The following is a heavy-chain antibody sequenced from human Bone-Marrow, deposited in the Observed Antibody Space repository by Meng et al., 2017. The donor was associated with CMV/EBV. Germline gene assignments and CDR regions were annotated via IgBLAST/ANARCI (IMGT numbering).Heavy chain of an antibody. CDR2: INSDGSST. CDR3: ARDARIAAPDY. J-gene: IGHJ4*02. D-gene: IGHD6-6*01. V-gene: IGHV3-74*01. Sequence: GESLKISCAASGFTFSSYWMHWVRQAPGKGLVWVSRINSDGSSTSYADSVKGRFTISRDNAKNTLYLQMNSLRAEDTAVYYCARDARIAAPDYWGQGTLVTVLL. CDR1: GFTFSSYW.